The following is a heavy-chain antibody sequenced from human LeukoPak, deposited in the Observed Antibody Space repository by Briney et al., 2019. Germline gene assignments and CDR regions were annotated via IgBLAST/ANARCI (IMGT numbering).Heavy chain of an antibody. CDR3: ARDPYSGSYGDYYYYYMDV. J-gene: IGHJ6*03. Sequence: GGYLRLSCAASGFTFSNYAMSWVRQAPGKGLEWVSAISGSGGSTYYADSVKGRFTISRDNAKSSLYLQMDSLRDEDTAVYYCARDPYSGSYGDYYYYYMDVWGKGTTVTISS. CDR1: GFTFSNYA. CDR2: ISGSGGST. D-gene: IGHD1-26*01. V-gene: IGHV3-23*01.